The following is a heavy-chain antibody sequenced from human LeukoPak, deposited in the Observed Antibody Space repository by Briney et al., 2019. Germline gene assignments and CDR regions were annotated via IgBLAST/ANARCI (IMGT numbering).Heavy chain of an antibody. CDR2: IYYSGST. CDR3: ARCPLVRGVILPWFDP. V-gene: IGHV4-31*03. Sequence: SQTLSLTCTVSGGCISSGGYYWSWIRQHPGKGLEWIGYIYYSGSTYYNPSLKSRVSISVDTSKNQFSLKLSSVTAADTAVYYCARCPLVRGVILPWFDPWGRGTLVTVSS. CDR1: GGCISSGGYY. D-gene: IGHD3-10*01. J-gene: IGHJ5*02.